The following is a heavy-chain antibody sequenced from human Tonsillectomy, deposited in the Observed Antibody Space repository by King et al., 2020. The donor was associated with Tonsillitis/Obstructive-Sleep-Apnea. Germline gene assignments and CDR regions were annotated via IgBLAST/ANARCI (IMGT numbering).Heavy chain of an antibody. CDR3: ARVARWELPPNWFDP. Sequence: QLVQSGAEVREPGASVKVSCKASGYTFTSYGISWVRQAPGQGLEWIGWISVYNGHTNYAQKLQGRVTMTTDTSTSTAYMELGSLRYDDTAVYYCARVARWELPPNWFDPWGQGTLVTVSS. J-gene: IGHJ5*02. CDR1: GYTFTSYG. V-gene: IGHV1-18*01. CDR2: ISVYNGHT. D-gene: IGHD1-26*01.